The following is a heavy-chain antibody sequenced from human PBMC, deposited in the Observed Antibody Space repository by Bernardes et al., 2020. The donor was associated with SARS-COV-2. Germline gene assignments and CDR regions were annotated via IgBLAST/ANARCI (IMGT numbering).Heavy chain of an antibody. J-gene: IGHJ4*02. V-gene: IGHV3-74*01. Sequence: GGSLRLSCAASGFTLRSYWIHWVRQAPGKGLEWVSRIDNDGSDTNYADSVKGRFTISRDNAKNTAYLQMNSLRGEDTAVYYCTREPWDYWGQGILVIVSS. CDR2: IDNDGSDT. CDR3: TREPWDY. CDR1: GFTLRSYW.